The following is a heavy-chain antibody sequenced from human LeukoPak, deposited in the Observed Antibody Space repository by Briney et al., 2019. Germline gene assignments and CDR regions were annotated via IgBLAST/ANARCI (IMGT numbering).Heavy chain of an antibody. J-gene: IGHJ4*02. CDR1: QFTFSSYA. CDR3: ARWSGDSAFDY. CDR2: ITGGGDST. V-gene: IGHV3-23*01. Sequence: GGSLRLSCAASQFTFSSYAMSWVRQAPGKGLEWVSAITGGGDSTYYAGSVKGRFTISRDNSKNTLYLQMNSLRAEDTAVYYCARWSGDSAFDYWGQGTLVTVSS. D-gene: IGHD3-10*02.